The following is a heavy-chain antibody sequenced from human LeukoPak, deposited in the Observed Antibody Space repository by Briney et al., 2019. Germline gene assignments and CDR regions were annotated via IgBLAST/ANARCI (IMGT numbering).Heavy chain of an antibody. CDR1: GFTFSSYS. CDR2: ISSSSSTI. J-gene: IGHJ4*02. D-gene: IGHD3-16*01. Sequence: AGGSLRLSCAASGFTFSSYSMNWVRQAPGKGLEWVSFISSSSSTIYYAGFVKGRFTISRDNAKNSLYLQMNSLRAEDTAVYYCAKDRGLGGFLIGGVFDYWGQGTLVTVSS. CDR3: AKDRGLGGFLIGGVFDY. V-gene: IGHV3-48*04.